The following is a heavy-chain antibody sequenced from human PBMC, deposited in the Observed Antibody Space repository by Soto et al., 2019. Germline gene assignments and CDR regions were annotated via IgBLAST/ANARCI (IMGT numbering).Heavy chain of an antibody. CDR1: GYTFTAYS. J-gene: IGHJ4*02. Sequence: QVQLVQSGAEVQKPGASVKVSCKTSGYTFTAYSMHWVRQAPGQRLEWMGWINPGIGDTKYSQKFQDRVTLTSDTSANTAYMELSSLRSEDTGVYYCSRSGGDYGDYTFDFWGQGTLVTVSS. CDR3: SRSGGDYGDYTFDF. V-gene: IGHV1-3*01. D-gene: IGHD4-17*01. CDR2: INPGIGDT.